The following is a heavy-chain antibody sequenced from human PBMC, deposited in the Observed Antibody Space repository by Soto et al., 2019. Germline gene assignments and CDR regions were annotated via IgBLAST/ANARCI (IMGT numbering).Heavy chain of an antibody. Sequence: GASVKVSCKASGYTFSNYDINWVRQATGQGLEWMGWMNPNSDHTGYAQKFQGRVTMTRNTSISTAYMDLSSLRSDDTAVYYCARHITGTNTFDYWGQGTLVTVSS. J-gene: IGHJ4*02. D-gene: IGHD1-20*01. CDR1: GYTFSNYD. CDR2: MNPNSDHT. CDR3: ARHITGTNTFDY. V-gene: IGHV1-8*01.